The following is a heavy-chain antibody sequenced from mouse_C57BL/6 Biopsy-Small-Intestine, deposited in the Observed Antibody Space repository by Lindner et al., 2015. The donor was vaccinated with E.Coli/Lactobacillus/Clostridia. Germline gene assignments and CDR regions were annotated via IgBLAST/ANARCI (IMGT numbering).Heavy chain of an antibody. CDR2: IDPETDGT. J-gene: IGHJ3*01. V-gene: IGHV1-15*01. CDR3: TRSAYYSNPFAY. CDR1: GYAFIDYE. D-gene: IGHD2-5*01. Sequence: QLQESGPELVKPGASVKISCKASGYAFIDYEMHWVKQTPVHGLEWIGAIDPETDGTAYNQKFKGKAILTADKSSNTAYMEFRILTSEDSAVYYCTRSAYYSNPFAYWGQGTLVTVS.